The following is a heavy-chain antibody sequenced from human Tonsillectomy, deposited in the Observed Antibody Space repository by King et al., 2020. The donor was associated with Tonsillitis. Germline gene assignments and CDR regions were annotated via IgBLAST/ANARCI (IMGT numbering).Heavy chain of an antibody. CDR2: ISGYGDST. V-gene: IGHV3-23*04. Sequence: VQLVESGGDLVQPGGSLRLSCAASGFTFSTYAMTWVRQAPGKGLEWVSAISGYGDSTYYADSVKGRFIISRDNSKNTLYLQMNSLRPEDTGVYFCAKPVSSSGWYRGDYFDSWGQGNLVIVSS. D-gene: IGHD6-19*01. J-gene: IGHJ4*02. CDR1: GFTFSTYA. CDR3: AKPVSSSGWYRGDYFDS.